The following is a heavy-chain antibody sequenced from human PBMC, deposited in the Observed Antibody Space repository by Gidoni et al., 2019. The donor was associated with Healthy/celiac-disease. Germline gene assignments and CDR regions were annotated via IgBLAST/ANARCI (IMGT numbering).Heavy chain of an antibody. J-gene: IGHJ3*02. CDR2: IYYRGST. CDR1: GGSISSSSYY. V-gene: IGHV4-39*01. Sequence: QLQLQESGPGLVKPSETLSLTCTVSGGSISSSSYYWGWIRQPPGKGLEWIGSIYYRGSTYYNPSLKSRVTISVDTSKNQFSLKLSSVTAADTAVYYCARRDYDILTGYYESAFDIWGQGTMVTVSS. D-gene: IGHD3-9*01. CDR3: ARRDYDILTGYYESAFDI.